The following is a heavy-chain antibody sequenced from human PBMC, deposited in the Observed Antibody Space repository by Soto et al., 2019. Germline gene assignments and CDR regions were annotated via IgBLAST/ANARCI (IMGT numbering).Heavy chain of an antibody. CDR2: ITSSSDTI. V-gene: IGHV3-48*02. CDR1: GFTISSFH. D-gene: IGHD3-22*01. CDR3: ARVVVVIPPGYYYAMDV. Sequence: GVPMRLSCAASGFTISSFHMNWVSKTPGRGLEWVAYITSSSDTIYYSDSVKGRFTISRDNGKNSLFLQMNSLRDEDTAVYYCARVVVVIPPGYYYAMDVWGQGTTVTVSS. J-gene: IGHJ6*02.